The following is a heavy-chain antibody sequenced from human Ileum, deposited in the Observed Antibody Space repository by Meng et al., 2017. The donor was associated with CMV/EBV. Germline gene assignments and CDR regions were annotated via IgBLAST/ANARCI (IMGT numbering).Heavy chain of an antibody. J-gene: IGHJ6*02. D-gene: IGHD3-3*01. V-gene: IGHV3-23*01. Sequence: GESLKISCAASGFTFSTYWMTWVRQAPGKGLEWVSAISGSGGSTYYADSVKGRFTISRDNSKNTLYLQMNSLRAGDTAVYYCAKDRGFTIFGVSYGIDDWGQGTTVTVSS. CDR1: GFTFSTYW. CDR3: AKDRGFTIFGVSYGIDD. CDR2: ISGSGGST.